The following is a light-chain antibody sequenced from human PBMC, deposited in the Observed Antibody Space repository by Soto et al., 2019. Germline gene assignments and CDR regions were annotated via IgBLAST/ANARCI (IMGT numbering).Light chain of an antibody. Sequence: QSALTQPASVSGSPGQSIAISCTGTSSDVGGYNYVSWHQQHPGKAPKVLISVVSNRPSGVSNRFSGSKSGNTASLTISGLQTEDEADYFCSSYTRTYTLVFGTGTKVTVL. CDR3: SSYTRTYTLV. CDR1: SSDVGGYNY. CDR2: VVS. J-gene: IGLJ1*01. V-gene: IGLV2-14*01.